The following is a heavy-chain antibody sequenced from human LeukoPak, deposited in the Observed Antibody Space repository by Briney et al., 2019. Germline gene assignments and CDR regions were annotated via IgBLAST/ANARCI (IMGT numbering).Heavy chain of an antibody. D-gene: IGHD1-26*01. V-gene: IGHV1-2*06. CDR1: GYTFTGYY. J-gene: IGHJ5*02. Sequence: ASVKVSCKASGYTFTGYYMHWVRQAPGQGLEWKGRINPNSGGTNYAQKFQGRVTMTRDTSISTAYMELSRLRSDDTAVYYCARDLGAKTGWWFDPWGQGTLVTVSS. CDR2: INPNSGGT. CDR3: ARDLGAKTGWWFDP.